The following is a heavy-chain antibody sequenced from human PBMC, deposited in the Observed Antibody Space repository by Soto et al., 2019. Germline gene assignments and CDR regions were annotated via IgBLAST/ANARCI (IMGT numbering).Heavy chain of an antibody. V-gene: IGHV4-59*01. D-gene: IGHD5-18*01. J-gene: IGHJ5*01. CDR3: ARSGDSFGFTDS. CDR1: GGSITGYY. Sequence: QVQLQESGPGLVKPSETLSLTCTVSGGSITGYYWTWIRQPPGTGLEWIGYVFYKGTTNYNPSLKSRVTISVATSANQFSRRLSSVTAADTAVYYCARSGDSFGFTDSLGQGTLGTVSS. CDR2: VFYKGTT.